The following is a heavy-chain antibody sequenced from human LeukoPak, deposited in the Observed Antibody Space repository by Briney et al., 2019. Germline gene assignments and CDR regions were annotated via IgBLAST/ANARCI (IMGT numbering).Heavy chain of an antibody. J-gene: IGHJ4*02. Sequence: SETLSLTCTVSGGSISTDGYYWTWIRQHPGKGLEWIGYIYYSGSTYYNPSLKSRVTISVDTSKNQFSLKLSSVTAADTAVYYCARASITMVRGVKTAFDYWGQGTLVTVSS. CDR1: GGSISTDGYY. CDR2: IYYSGST. CDR3: ARASITMVRGVKTAFDY. V-gene: IGHV4-31*03. D-gene: IGHD3-10*01.